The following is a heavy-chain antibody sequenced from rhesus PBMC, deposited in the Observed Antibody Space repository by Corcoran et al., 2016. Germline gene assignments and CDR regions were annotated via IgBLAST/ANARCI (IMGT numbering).Heavy chain of an antibody. Sequence: QVQLQESGPGLVKPSETLSLTCAVSGGSVSSSNWWSWIRQPPGKGLEWIGYISGSSGSTNYNPSLKNRVTISKDTSKNQFSLKLSSVTAADTAVYYCARGGLQYFDYWGQGVLVTVSS. J-gene: IGHJ4*01. CDR1: GGSVSSSNW. CDR2: ISGSSGST. V-gene: IGHV4-65*01. D-gene: IGHD1-44*01. CDR3: ARGGLQYFDY.